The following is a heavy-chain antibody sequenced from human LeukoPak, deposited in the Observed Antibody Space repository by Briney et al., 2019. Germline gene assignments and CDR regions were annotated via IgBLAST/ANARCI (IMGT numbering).Heavy chain of an antibody. CDR3: ARGGGYSYGY. D-gene: IGHD5-18*01. CDR1: GGSISSGGYY. J-gene: IGHJ4*02. CDR2: IYYSGST. Sequence: SETLPLTCTVSGGSISSGGYYWSWLRQPPGKGLEWIGYIYYSGSTYYNPSLKSRVTISVDTSKNQFSLKLSSVTAADTAVYYCARGGGYSYGYWGQGTLVTVSS. V-gene: IGHV4-31*03.